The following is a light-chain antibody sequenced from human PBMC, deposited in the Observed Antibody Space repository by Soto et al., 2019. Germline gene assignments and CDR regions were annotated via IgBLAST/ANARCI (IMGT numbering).Light chain of an antibody. CDR3: QQYDTLSFT. CDR2: GAS. Sequence: DIQMTQSPSSLSASVGDRVTITCQASQDISNYLNWYQQKLGKAPKLLIYGASNLEPGVPSRFSGSGSGTEFIFTISSLQPEDIATYYCQQYDTLSFTFGPGTKVDIK. CDR1: QDISNY. V-gene: IGKV1-33*01. J-gene: IGKJ3*01.